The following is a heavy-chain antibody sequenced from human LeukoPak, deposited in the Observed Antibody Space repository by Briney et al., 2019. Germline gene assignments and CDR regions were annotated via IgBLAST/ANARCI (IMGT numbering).Heavy chain of an antibody. D-gene: IGHD6-13*01. Sequence: SQTLSLTCTVSGGSISSGGYYWSWTRQHPGKGPEWIGYIYYSGSTYYNPSLKSRVTISVDTSKNQFSLKLSSVTAADTAVYYCARDVTPIAAAAPGSWFDPWGQGTLVTVSS. V-gene: IGHV4-31*03. CDR1: GGSISSGGYY. J-gene: IGHJ5*02. CDR2: IYYSGST. CDR3: ARDVTPIAAAAPGSWFDP.